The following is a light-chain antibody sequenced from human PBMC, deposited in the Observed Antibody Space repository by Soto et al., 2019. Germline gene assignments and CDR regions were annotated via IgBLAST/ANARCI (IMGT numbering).Light chain of an antibody. V-gene: IGLV2-18*01. CDR1: STDFVGYNR. CDR3: SLYTSENAYV. CDR2: GVS. Sequence: QSALTQPPSVSGSPGQSVTISCTGTSTDFVGYNRVSWYQQPPGTAPKLMIYGVSKRPSGVPDRFSGSKSGNTASLTISGLQAADEAAYYCSLYTSENAYVFGPGTKLTVL. J-gene: IGLJ1*01.